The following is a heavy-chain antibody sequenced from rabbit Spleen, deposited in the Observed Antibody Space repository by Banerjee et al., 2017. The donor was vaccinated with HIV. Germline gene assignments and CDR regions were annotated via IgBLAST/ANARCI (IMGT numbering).Heavy chain of an antibody. CDR3: VRGASSSGYYSL. Sequence: QQLVDSGGGLVQPGGSLALTCKASGFSLSNYYVMCWVRQAPGKGLEWIGYIDPLFGTTYYANWVNGRFTISSHNAQNTLYLQLNTLTAADTATYFCVRGASSSGYYSLWGQGTLVT. J-gene: IGHJ3*01. D-gene: IGHD1-1*01. CDR2: IDPLFGTT. CDR1: GFSLSNYY. V-gene: IGHV1S7*01.